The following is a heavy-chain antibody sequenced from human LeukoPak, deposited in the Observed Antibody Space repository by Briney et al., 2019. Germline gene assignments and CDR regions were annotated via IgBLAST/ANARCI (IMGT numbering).Heavy chain of an antibody. D-gene: IGHD3-16*02. Sequence: PGGSLRLSCAASGFTVSSNYMSWVRQAPGKGLEWVSVIYSGGSTYYADSVKGRFTISRDNSKNSLYLQMNSLSPEDTAVYYCAAEGDLSLSLGHWGQGTLVTVSS. CDR1: GFTVSSNY. V-gene: IGHV3-66*02. CDR3: AAEGDLSLSLGH. CDR2: IYSGGST. J-gene: IGHJ4*02.